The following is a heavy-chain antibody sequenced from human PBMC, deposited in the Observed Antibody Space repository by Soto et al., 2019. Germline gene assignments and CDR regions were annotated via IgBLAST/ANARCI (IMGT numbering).Heavy chain of an antibody. J-gene: IGHJ5*02. CDR1: GNTFTSYD. V-gene: IGHV1-8*01. CDR3: ARGVKYGAYSRWFDP. Sequence: QVQLVQSGAEVKKPGASVKVSCKASGNTFTSYDINWVRQATGQGLEYLGWMNPNSGNTAYVQKFQGRVTMTWDTSITTAYMELSGLRSEETAVYFCARGVKYGAYSRWFDPWGQGTLVTVSS. CDR2: MNPNSGNT. D-gene: IGHD4-17*01.